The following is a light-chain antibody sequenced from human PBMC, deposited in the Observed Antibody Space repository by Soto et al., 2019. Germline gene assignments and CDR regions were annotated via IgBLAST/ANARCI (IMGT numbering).Light chain of an antibody. Sequence: QSVLTQPAPVSGSPGQSITISCTGTSSDVGGYNYVSWYQQHPGKAPKLMIYEVSNRPSGVSNRFSGSKSGNTASLTISGLQAEDEADYYCSSYTSSSTLYVCGTGTKVTVL. CDR3: SSYTSSSTLYV. CDR1: SSDVGGYNY. J-gene: IGLJ1*01. CDR2: EVS. V-gene: IGLV2-14*01.